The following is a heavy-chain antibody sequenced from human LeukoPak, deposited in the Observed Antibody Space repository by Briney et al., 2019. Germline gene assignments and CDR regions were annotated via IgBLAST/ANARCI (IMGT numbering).Heavy chain of an antibody. Sequence: SANVSCKASGGTFSSYAISWVRQAPGEGVERMGGITLIFGTANYAQKSKGRVTINEERSTSTAYMEVSRLRSEDTAVYNFARDAPYYGSGSYYIPDYYYYMYVWGKGTTVTVSS. CDR1: GGTFSSYA. V-gene: IGHV1-69*13. CDR3: ARDAPYYGSGSYYIPDYYYYMYV. CDR2: ITLIFGTA. D-gene: IGHD3-10*01. J-gene: IGHJ6*03.